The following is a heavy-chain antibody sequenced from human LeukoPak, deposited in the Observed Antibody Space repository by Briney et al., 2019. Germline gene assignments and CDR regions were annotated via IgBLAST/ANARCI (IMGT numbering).Heavy chain of an antibody. D-gene: IGHD3-10*01. J-gene: IGHJ5*02. CDR1: GFTFSSYS. Sequence: GGSLRLSCAASGFTFSSYSMNWVRQAPGKGLEWVSSISSSSSYIYYADSVKGRFTISRDNAKNSLYLQMNSLRAEDTAVYYCASTLFYGSGSYYRYNWFDPWGQGTLVTVSS. CDR3: ASTLFYGSGSYYRYNWFDP. CDR2: ISSSSSYI. V-gene: IGHV3-21*04.